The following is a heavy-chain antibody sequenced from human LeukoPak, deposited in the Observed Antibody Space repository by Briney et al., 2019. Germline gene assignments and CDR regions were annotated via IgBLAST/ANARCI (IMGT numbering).Heavy chain of an antibody. J-gene: IGHJ4*02. CDR1: GGSISSSNW. D-gene: IGHD3-10*01. V-gene: IGHV4-4*02. CDR3: ARGGTYMVRGALRY. CDR2: IYHTGNT. Sequence: PSETLSLTCDVSGGSISSSNWWNWVRQPPGKGLEWIGEIYHTGNTNYNPSLKSRVTISVDKSKNQFSLKLSSVTAADTAVYYCARGGTYMVRGALRYWGQGTLVTVSS.